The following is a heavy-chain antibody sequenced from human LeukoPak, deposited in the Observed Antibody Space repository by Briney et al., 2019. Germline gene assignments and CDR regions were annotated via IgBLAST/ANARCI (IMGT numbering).Heavy chain of an antibody. V-gene: IGHV3-30*02. J-gene: IGHJ6*03. CDR2: VRYDGSNT. CDR1: GFTFDDYA. CDR3: AKDQRIYGILYYIYMDV. Sequence: GGSLRLSCAASGFTFDDYAMHWVRQAPGKGLEWVAFVRYDGSNTYYADSVKGRFTISRDNSKNTLYLEMDSLRTEDTAVYYCAKDQRIYGILYYIYMDVWGKGTTVTISS. D-gene: IGHD3-10*01.